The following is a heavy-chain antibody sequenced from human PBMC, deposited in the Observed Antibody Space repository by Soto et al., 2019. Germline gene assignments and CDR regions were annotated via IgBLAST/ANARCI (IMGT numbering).Heavy chain of an antibody. CDR3: ARGSNYYDSSGYYNY. V-gene: IGHV3-11*04. J-gene: IGHJ4*02. D-gene: IGHD3-22*01. CDR1: GFTFSDYY. CDR2: ISSSGSTI. Sequence: GGSLRLSCAASGFTFSDYYMSWIRQAQGKGLEWVSYISSSGSTIYYADSVKGRFTISRDNAKNTLYLQMNSLRAEDTAVYYCARGSNYYDSSGYYNYWGQGTLVTVSS.